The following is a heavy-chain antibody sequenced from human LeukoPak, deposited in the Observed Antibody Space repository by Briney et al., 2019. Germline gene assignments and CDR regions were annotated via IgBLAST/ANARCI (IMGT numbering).Heavy chain of an antibody. D-gene: IGHD4-23*01. CDR3: ARDGDTVLTRGYYYYMDV. CDR2: IRYNGNNQ. Sequence: GGSLRLSCAASGFTFNNYGMHWVRQAPGKGLEWVAFIRYNGNNQYYADSVKGRFTISRDNAKNSLYLQMNSLRAEDTALYYCARDGDTVLTRGYYYYMDVWGKGTTVTVSS. V-gene: IGHV3-30*02. J-gene: IGHJ6*03. CDR1: GFTFNNYG.